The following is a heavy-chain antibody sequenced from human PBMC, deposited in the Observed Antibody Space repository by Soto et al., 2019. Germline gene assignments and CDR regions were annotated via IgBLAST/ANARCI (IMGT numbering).Heavy chain of an antibody. J-gene: IGHJ6*02. CDR1: GGSISSGDYY. Sequence: QVQLQESGPGLVKPSQTLSLTCTVSGGSISSGDYYWSWIRQPPGKGLEWIGYFSYSGSTYYSPSHKSRVTISVDTSKNHFSLKLRSVPSADPSLFYCPRLGDQCLITICYDSFFYCGRDVWGQGTTATVPS. CDR2: FSYSGST. V-gene: IGHV4-30-4*01. CDR3: PRLGDQCLITICYDSFFYCGRDV. D-gene: IGHD3-16*01.